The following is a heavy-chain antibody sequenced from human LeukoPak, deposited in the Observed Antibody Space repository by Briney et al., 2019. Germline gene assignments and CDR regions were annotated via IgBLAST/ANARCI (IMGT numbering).Heavy chain of an antibody. Sequence: GGSLRLSCAASGFTFSSYAMSWVRQAPGKGLEWVANINHDGSEKYYVDSMKGRFTISRDNVKNSLYLQVNSLRAEDTAVYYCARDSGHGGIFDYWGQGTLVTVSS. CDR3: ARDSGHGGIFDY. CDR1: GFTFSSYA. J-gene: IGHJ4*02. D-gene: IGHD3-16*01. CDR2: INHDGSEK. V-gene: IGHV3-7*01.